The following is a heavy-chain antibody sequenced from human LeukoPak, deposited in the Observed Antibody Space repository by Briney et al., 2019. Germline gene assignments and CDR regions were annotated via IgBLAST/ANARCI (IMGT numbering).Heavy chain of an antibody. Sequence: SETLSLTCTVSGGSISSYYWSWIRQPPGKGLEWIGYLYYSGSTNYNPSLKSRVTISVDTSKNQFSLKLSSVTAADTAVYYCAREDSSSSFDYWGQGTLVTVSS. V-gene: IGHV4-59*01. D-gene: IGHD6-6*01. CDR2: LYYSGST. CDR3: AREDSSSSFDY. CDR1: GGSISSYY. J-gene: IGHJ4*02.